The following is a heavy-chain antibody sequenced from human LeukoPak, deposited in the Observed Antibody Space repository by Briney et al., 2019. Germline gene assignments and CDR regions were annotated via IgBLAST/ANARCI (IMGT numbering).Heavy chain of an antibody. CDR3: ARDLTGTTSWDLDY. D-gene: IGHD1-7*01. CDR2: INPNSGGT. J-gene: IGHJ4*02. CDR1: GYTFTGCY. V-gene: IGHV1-2*02. Sequence: ASVKVSCKASGYTFTGCYMHWVRQAPGQGLEWMGWINPNSGGTNYAQKFQGRVTMTRDTSISTAYMELSRLRSDDTAVYYYARDLTGTTSWDLDYWGQGTLVTVSS.